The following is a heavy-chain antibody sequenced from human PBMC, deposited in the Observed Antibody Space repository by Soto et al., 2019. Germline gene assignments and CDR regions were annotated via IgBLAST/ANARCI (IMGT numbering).Heavy chain of an antibody. CDR2: IQSGGYT. CDR3: ARTMVRGVMTLQHYYYMDV. D-gene: IGHD3-10*01. CDR1: GFTVSSKY. V-gene: IGHV3-53*01. J-gene: IGHJ6*03. Sequence: GGSLRLSCAASGFTVSSKYMSWVRQAPGKGLEWVSLIQSGGYTYYADSVKGRFTISRDNAKNSLYLQMNSLRAEDTAVYYCARTMVRGVMTLQHYYYMDVWGKGTTVTVSS.